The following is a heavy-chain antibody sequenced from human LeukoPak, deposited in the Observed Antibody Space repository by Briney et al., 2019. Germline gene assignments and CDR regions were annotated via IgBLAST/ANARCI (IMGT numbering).Heavy chain of an antibody. Sequence: PSETLSLTCTVSGGSISSSSYYWGWIRQPPGKGLEWIGSIYYSGGTYYNPSLKSRVTISVDTSKNQFSLKLSSVTAADTAVYYCARHKWELRTDWFDPWGQGTLVTVSS. CDR2: IYYSGGT. CDR3: ARHKWELRTDWFDP. CDR1: GGSISSSSYY. J-gene: IGHJ5*02. V-gene: IGHV4-39*01. D-gene: IGHD1-26*01.